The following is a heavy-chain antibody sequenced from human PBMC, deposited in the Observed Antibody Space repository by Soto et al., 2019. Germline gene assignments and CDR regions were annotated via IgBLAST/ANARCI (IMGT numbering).Heavy chain of an antibody. CDR2: VYKSATT. D-gene: IGHD7-27*01. Sequence: SETLSLTCSVSGDSISNLDYFWAWIRQPPGQALEYIGYVYKSATTYYNPSFESRVAISVDTSKSQFSLNVTSVTAADTAVYFCARGRYCLTGRCFPNWFDSWGQGALVTVSS. J-gene: IGHJ5*01. CDR1: GDSISNLDYF. V-gene: IGHV4-30-4*01. CDR3: ARGRYCLTGRCFPNWFDS.